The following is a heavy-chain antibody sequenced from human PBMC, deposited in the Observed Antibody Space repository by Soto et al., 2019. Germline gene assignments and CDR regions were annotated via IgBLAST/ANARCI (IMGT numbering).Heavy chain of an antibody. Sequence: SETLSLTCTVSGGSISRYYWSWIRQPPGKGLEWIGYMYNTGSTIYNPSLKSRVTISVDTSKNQFSLKLSSVTAADTAVYYCARHTPAFSISDHGGQGTLVTVSS. CDR1: GGSISRYY. V-gene: IGHV4-59*08. D-gene: IGHD2-15*01. CDR2: MYNTGST. J-gene: IGHJ4*02. CDR3: ARHTPAFSISDH.